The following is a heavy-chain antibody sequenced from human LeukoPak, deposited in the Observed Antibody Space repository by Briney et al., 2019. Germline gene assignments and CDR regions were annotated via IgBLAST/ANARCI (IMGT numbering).Heavy chain of an antibody. Sequence: GGSLRLSCAASGFTFSSYGMHWVRQAPGKGLEWVAFIRYDGSNKYYADSVKGRFTISRDNSRNTLYLQMNSLRAEDTAVYYCARDLGQYYDTSDNWFDPWGQGTLVTVSS. CDR2: IRYDGSNK. V-gene: IGHV3-30*02. D-gene: IGHD3-22*01. J-gene: IGHJ5*02. CDR1: GFTFSSYG. CDR3: ARDLGQYYDTSDNWFDP.